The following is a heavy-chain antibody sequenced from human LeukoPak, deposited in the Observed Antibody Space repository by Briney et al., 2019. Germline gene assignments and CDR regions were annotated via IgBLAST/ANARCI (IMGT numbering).Heavy chain of an antibody. CDR2: IKNKADGGTT. V-gene: IGHV3-15*01. J-gene: IGHJ4*02. CDR3: TTYSVSSPYYFDY. Sequence: PGGSLRLSCAASGFSFTNAWMTWVRQAPGKGLEWVGRIKNKADGGTTDYAAPVKGRFTISRDDSEDTLFLLMNSLKTEDTAVYYCTTYSVSSPYYFDYWGQGTLVAVSS. CDR1: GFSFTNAW. D-gene: IGHD6-13*01.